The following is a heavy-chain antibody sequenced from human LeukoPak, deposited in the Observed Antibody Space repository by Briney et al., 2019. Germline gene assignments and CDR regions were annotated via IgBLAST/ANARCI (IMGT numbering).Heavy chain of an antibody. CDR2: IYYSGTT. Sequence: DPSETLSLTCTVSGGSISSGGYSWSWIRQHPGKGLEWIGCIYYSGTTYYHPSLTSRVAISVDTSKNQFSLKLSSVTAADTAVYYCARSGTVTTWNYWGQGTLVTVSS. CDR1: GGSISSGGYS. V-gene: IGHV4-31*03. J-gene: IGHJ4*02. D-gene: IGHD4-17*01. CDR3: ARSGTVTTWNY.